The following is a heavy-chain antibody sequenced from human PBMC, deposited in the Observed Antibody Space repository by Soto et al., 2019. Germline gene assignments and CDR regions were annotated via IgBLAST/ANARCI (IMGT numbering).Heavy chain of an antibody. V-gene: IGHV3-30*03. J-gene: IGHJ4*02. CDR1: GFAFTNYG. CDR2: ISNDGSKK. Sequence: PGGSLRLSCAASGFAFTNYGIHWVRQAPGKGLEWVAHISNDGSKKFYGDSVKGRFTISRDNSENTVYLQMTSLRPDDTAVFYCARDVAMPTGLGLGYWGQGTLVTVPQ. CDR3: ARDVAMPTGLGLGY. D-gene: IGHD6-19*01.